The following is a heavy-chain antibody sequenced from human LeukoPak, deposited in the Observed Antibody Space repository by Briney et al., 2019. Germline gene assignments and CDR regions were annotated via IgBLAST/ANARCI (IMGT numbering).Heavy chain of an antibody. Sequence: SETLSLTCTVSGGSISSYYWSWIRQPXXXXXXXXXXXXXXXXXNYNPSLKSRVTISVDTSKNQSSLKLSSVTAADTAVYYCARATMAAAGILGRFWGNWFDPWGQGTLVTVSS. J-gene: IGHJ5*02. V-gene: IGHV4-59*01. CDR2: XXXXXXX. D-gene: IGHD6-13*01. CDR3: ARATMAAAGILGRFWGNWFDP. CDR1: GGSISSYY.